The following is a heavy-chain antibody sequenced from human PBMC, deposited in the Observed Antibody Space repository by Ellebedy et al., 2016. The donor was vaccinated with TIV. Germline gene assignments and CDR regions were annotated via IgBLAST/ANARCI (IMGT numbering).Heavy chain of an antibody. Sequence: ASVKVSCKASGYTFTKYGISWVRQAPGQGLEGMGWISAYNGDTNYAQRFQGRVTMTTDTSTSTVSMELRSLRSDDTAVYYCARGFYEKFDPWGQGTLVTVSS. V-gene: IGHV1-18*01. CDR3: ARGFYEKFDP. J-gene: IGHJ5*02. D-gene: IGHD2/OR15-2a*01. CDR1: GYTFTKYG. CDR2: ISAYNGDT.